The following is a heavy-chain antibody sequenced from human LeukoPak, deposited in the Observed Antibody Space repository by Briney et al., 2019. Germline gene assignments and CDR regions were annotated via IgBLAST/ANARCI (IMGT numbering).Heavy chain of an antibody. V-gene: IGHV4-34*01. D-gene: IGHD5-12*01. J-gene: IGHJ4*02. CDR1: GGSFSGYY. CDR2: INHSGST. Sequence: SETLSLTCAVYGGSFSGYYWSWIRQPPGKGLEWIGEINHSGSTNYNPSLKSRVTISVDTSKNQFSLKLSSVTAVDTAVYYCATGSLRGYSGYDLEFDYWGQGTLVTVSS. CDR3: ATGSLRGYSGYDLEFDY.